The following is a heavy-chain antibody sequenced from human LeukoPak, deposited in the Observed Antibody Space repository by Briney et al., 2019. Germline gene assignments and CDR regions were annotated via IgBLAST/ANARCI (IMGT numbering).Heavy chain of an antibody. CDR3: ARVFVTTADDAFDI. D-gene: IGHD4-17*01. CDR1: GFPFSNYN. J-gene: IGHJ3*02. CDR2: ISSSSSYI. V-gene: IGHV3-21*01. Sequence: PGGSLRLSCAASGFPFSNYNMNWVRQAPGKGLEWVSSISSSSSYIYYADSVKGRFTISRDNAKNSLYLQMNSLRAEDTAVYYCARVFVTTADDAFDIWGQGTMVTVSS.